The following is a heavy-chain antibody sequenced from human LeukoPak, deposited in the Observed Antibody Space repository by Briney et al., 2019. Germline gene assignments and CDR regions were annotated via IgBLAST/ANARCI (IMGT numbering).Heavy chain of an antibody. CDR2: IYYSTST. CDR3: AREYCSTASCYNCYYSYYMDV. J-gene: IGHJ6*03. D-gene: IGHD2-2*02. CDR1: GGSISSSSYY. V-gene: IGHV4-39*07. Sequence: SETLSLTCTVSGGSISSSSYYWGWIRQPPGKGLEWIGSIYYSTSTYYNPSLKSRVTISVDTSKNQFSLKVSSVTAADTAVYYCAREYCSTASCYNCYYSYYMDVWGKGTTVTVSS.